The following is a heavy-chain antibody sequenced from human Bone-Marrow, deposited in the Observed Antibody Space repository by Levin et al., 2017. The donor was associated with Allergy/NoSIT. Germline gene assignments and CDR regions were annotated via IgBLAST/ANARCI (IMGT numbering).Heavy chain of an antibody. Sequence: SETLSLTCTVSGGSISSSSYYWGWIRQPPGKGLEWIGSIYYSGSTYYNPSLKSRVTISVDTSKNQFSLKLSSVTAADTAVYYCGRDSGYRNFDYWGQGTLVTVSS. CDR1: GGSISSSSYY. J-gene: IGHJ4*02. CDR2: IYYSGST. V-gene: IGHV4-39*01. CDR3: GRDSGYRNFDY. D-gene: IGHD5-18*01.